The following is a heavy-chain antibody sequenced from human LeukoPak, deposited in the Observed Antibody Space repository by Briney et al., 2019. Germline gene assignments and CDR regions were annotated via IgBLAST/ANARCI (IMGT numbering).Heavy chain of an antibody. CDR2: IYPGDSDT. CDR3: ARLPAYSSGWYEVEYFQH. D-gene: IGHD6-19*01. J-gene: IGHJ1*01. Sequence: ESLKISCKGSGYSFTSYWIGWVRQMPGKGLEWMGIIYPGDSDTRYSPSFQGQVTISADKSISTAYLQWSSLKASDTAMYYCARLPAYSSGWYEVEYFQHWGQGTLVTVSS. CDR1: GYSFTSYW. V-gene: IGHV5-51*01.